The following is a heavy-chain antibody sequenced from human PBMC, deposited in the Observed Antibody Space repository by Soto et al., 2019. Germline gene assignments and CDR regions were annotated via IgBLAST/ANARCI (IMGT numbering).Heavy chain of an antibody. Sequence: SQTLSLTCAISGDSVSSNSAAWNWIRQSPSRGLEWLGRTYYRSKWYNGYAVSVKSRITINPDTSKNQFSLQLNSVTPEDTAVYYCAASFVLTTSEVNFDPWGQGTLVTVSS. CDR2: TYYRSKWYN. CDR1: GDSVSSNSAA. D-gene: IGHD3-3*01. J-gene: IGHJ5*02. CDR3: AASFVLTTSEVNFDP. V-gene: IGHV6-1*01.